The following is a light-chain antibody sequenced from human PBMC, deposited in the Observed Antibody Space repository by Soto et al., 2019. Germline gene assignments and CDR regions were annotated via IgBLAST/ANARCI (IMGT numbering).Light chain of an antibody. CDR2: EVT. J-gene: IGLJ1*01. Sequence: QSVLTQPASVSGSPGQSITISCTGTDNDIGGYNYVSWYQQHPGKAPKLMIYEVTHRPSGVSSRFFASKSGNTASLTISGLQAEDEADYYCSSYTGSSTHVFGTGTKVT. CDR3: SSYTGSSTHV. CDR1: DNDIGGYNY. V-gene: IGLV2-14*01.